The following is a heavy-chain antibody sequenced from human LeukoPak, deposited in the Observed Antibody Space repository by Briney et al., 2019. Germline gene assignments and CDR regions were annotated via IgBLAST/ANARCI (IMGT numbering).Heavy chain of an antibody. CDR1: GYTFTGYY. Sequence: ASVKVSCKASGYTFTGYYMHGVPQAPGQGLEWMGRINPNSGGTNYAQKFRGRVTMTRNTSISTAYMELSSLRSEDTAVYYCARDSSEDGSGRSWGQGTLVTVSS. D-gene: IGHD3-10*01. J-gene: IGHJ5*02. V-gene: IGHV1-2*06. CDR2: INPNSGGT. CDR3: ARDSSEDGSGRS.